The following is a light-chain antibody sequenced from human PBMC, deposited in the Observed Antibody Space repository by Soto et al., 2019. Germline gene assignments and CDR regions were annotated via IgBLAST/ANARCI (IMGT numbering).Light chain of an antibody. CDR1: QSVSSN. J-gene: IGKJ1*01. Sequence: EIVMTQSPATLSVSLGERVTLSCRASQSVSSNVAWYQQKPGQAPRLLIYGASTRATGIPARFSGSGSGTEFTLTISSLQSEDFAIYHCQQFSNWPLTFGQGTRVEIK. CDR2: GAS. V-gene: IGKV3-15*01. CDR3: QQFSNWPLT.